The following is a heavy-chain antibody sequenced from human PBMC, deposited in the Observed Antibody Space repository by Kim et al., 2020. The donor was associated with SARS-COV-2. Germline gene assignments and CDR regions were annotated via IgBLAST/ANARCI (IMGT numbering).Heavy chain of an antibody. D-gene: IGHD1-1*01. CDR1: GYTFTSYG. Sequence: ASVKVSCKASGYTFTSYGISWVRQAPGQGLEWMGWISAYNGNTNYAQKLQGRVTMTTDTSTSTAYMELRSLRSDDTAVYYCARDKMDDEHYYYGMDVWGQGTTVTVSS. V-gene: IGHV1-18*01. CDR2: ISAYNGNT. CDR3: ARDKMDDEHYYYGMDV. J-gene: IGHJ6*02.